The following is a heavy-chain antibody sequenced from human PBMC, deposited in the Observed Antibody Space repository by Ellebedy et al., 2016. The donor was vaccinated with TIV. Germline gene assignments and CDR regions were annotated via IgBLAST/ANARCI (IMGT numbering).Heavy chain of an antibody. V-gene: IGHV3-11*01. CDR3: ASTSGSYWVDAFDI. D-gene: IGHD1-26*01. Sequence: GESLKISCAASGFTVSSNYMSWIRQAPGKGLEWVSYISSSGSTIYYADSVKGRFTISRDNAKNSLYLQMNSLRAEDTAVYYCASTSGSYWVDAFDIWGQGTMVTVSS. CDR1: GFTVSSNY. J-gene: IGHJ3*02. CDR2: ISSSGSTI.